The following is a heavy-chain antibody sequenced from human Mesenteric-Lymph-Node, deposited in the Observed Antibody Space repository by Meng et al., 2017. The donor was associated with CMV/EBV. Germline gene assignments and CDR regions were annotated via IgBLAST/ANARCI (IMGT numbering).Heavy chain of an antibody. CDR3: ASPPLDYDFWSGANYFDY. J-gene: IGHJ4*02. Sequence: GSLRLSCTVSGYSISSSSYYWGWIRQPPGKGLEWIGSIYYSGSTYYNPSLKSRATISVDTSKNQFSLKLSSVTAADTAVYYCASPPLDYDFWSGANYFDYWGQGTPVTVSS. D-gene: IGHD3-3*01. CDR2: IYYSGST. CDR1: GYSISSSSYY. V-gene: IGHV4-39*07.